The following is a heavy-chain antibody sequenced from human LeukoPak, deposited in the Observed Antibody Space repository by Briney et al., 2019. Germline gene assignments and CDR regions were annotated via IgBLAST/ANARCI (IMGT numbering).Heavy chain of an antibody. CDR1: GFTFSRYS. V-gene: IGHV3-64D*09. J-gene: IGHJ4*02. CDR3: ARVGGNNYFDY. Sequence: PGGSLRLSCSASGFTFSRYSMHWVRQAPGKGLEYVSAISSDGGSTYYADSVNGRFTISRDNSKNTLYLRMSSLRVEDTAVYYCARVGGNNYFDYWGQGTLVTVSS. CDR2: ISSDGGST. D-gene: IGHD1-26*01.